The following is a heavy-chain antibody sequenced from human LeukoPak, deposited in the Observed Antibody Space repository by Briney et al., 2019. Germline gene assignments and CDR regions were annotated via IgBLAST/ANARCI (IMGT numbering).Heavy chain of an antibody. J-gene: IGHJ6*03. CDR2: ISGSGGST. CDR1: GFTFSSYA. CDR3: ARGARLTMVRGVIRYYYMDV. Sequence: GGSLRLSCAASGFTFSSYAMSWVRQAPGKGLEWVSAISGSGGSTYYADSVKGRFTISRDNSKNTLYLQMNILRAEDTAVYFCARGARLTMVRGVIRYYYMDVWGKGTTVTISS. V-gene: IGHV3-23*01. D-gene: IGHD3-10*01.